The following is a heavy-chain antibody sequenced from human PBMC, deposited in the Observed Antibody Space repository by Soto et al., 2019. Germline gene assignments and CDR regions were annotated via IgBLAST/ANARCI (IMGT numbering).Heavy chain of an antibody. CDR2: INHSGST. Sequence: SETLSLTCAVYGGSFSGYYWSWIRQPPGKGLEWIGEINHSGSTNYNPSLKSRVTISVDTSKNQFSLKLSSVTAADTAVYYCASLRIAAVYHGYAFDIWGQGTMVTVS. CDR3: ASLRIAAVYHGYAFDI. V-gene: IGHV4-34*01. CDR1: GGSFSGYY. D-gene: IGHD6-13*01. J-gene: IGHJ3*02.